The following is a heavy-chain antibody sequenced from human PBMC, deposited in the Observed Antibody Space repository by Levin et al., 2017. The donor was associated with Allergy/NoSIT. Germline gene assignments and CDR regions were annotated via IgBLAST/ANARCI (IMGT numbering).Heavy chain of an antibody. D-gene: IGHD3-22*01. Sequence: SETLSLTCTVSGGSVSSGSYYWSWIRQPPGKGLEWIGYIYYSGSTNYNPSLKSRVTISVDTSKNQFSLKLSSVTAADTAVYYCARSQGTHYYDSSGSEPNFDYWGQGTLVTVSS. CDR1: GGSVSSGSYY. CDR2: IYYSGST. CDR3: ARSQGTHYYDSSGSEPNFDY. V-gene: IGHV4-61*01. J-gene: IGHJ4*02.